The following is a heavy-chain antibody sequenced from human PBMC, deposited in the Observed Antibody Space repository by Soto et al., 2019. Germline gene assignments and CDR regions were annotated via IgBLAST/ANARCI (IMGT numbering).Heavy chain of an antibody. Sequence: QVQLQESGPRLVRPSQTLSLTCNVSGESISSGGYYWSWFRHLPGKGLEWIEYIYDSESSYYNPSLKSRVIISMDHSKNHCVMRLSSVTAADAAVYYCLRASSSSYASHYLGQGTLVTVSS. CDR1: GESISSGGYY. CDR2: IYDSESS. V-gene: IGHV4-31*03. CDR3: LRASSSSYASHY. D-gene: IGHD6-6*01. J-gene: IGHJ4*02.